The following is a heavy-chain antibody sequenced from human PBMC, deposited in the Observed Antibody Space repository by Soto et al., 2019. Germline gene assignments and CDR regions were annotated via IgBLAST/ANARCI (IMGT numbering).Heavy chain of an antibody. CDR1: GYTFTGYY. Sequence: ASVKVSCKASGYTFTGYYMHWVRQAPGQGLEWMGWINPNSGGTNYAQKFQGWVTTTRDTSISTAYMELSRLRSDDTAVYYCARGSLTYCSSTSCYLRPPGYGMDVWGQGTTVTVSS. V-gene: IGHV1-2*04. CDR3: ARGSLTYCSSTSCYLRPPGYGMDV. J-gene: IGHJ6*02. D-gene: IGHD2-2*01. CDR2: INPNSGGT.